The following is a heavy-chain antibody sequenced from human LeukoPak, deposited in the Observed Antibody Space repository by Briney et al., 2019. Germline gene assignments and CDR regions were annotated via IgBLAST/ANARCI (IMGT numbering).Heavy chain of an antibody. CDR2: IYSGGST. CDR1: GFTVGSNH. V-gene: IGHV3-66*02. Sequence: PGGSLRLSCAASGFTVGSNHMNWVPQAPGKGFEWVSSIYSGGSTDYADSVKGRFTISRDSSKNTVYLQMNSLSSDDTAVYYCAGNNYASGTFLVYWGQGTLVTVSS. CDR3: AGNNYASGTFLVY. D-gene: IGHD3-10*01. J-gene: IGHJ4*02.